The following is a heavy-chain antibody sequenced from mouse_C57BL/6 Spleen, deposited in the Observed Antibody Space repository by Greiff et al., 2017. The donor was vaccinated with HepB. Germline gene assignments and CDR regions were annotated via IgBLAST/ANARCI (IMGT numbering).Heavy chain of an antibody. J-gene: IGHJ1*03. D-gene: IGHD1-1*02. CDR3: AKRGGSHYWYFDV. CDR2: IDPSDSYT. Sequence: QVQLQQPGAELVKPGASVKLSCKASGYTFTSYWMQWVKQRPGQGLEWIGEIDPSDSYTNYNQKFKGKATLTVDTSSSTAYMQLSSLTSEDSAVYYCAKRGGSHYWYFDVWGTGTTVTVSS. V-gene: IGHV1-50*01. CDR1: GYTFTSYW.